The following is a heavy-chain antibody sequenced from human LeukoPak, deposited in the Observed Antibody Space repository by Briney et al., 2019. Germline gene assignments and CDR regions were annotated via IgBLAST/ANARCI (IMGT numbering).Heavy chain of an antibody. CDR3: AKVVGAVAGSYGMDV. Sequence: GGSLRLSCAASGFTFSSYAMSWVRQAPGKGLEWVSAISGSGGSTYYADSVKGRFTISRDNSKNTLYLQMNSLRAEDTAVYYCAKVVGAVAGSYGMDVWGQGTTVTVPS. CDR1: GFTFSSYA. J-gene: IGHJ6*02. D-gene: IGHD6-19*01. V-gene: IGHV3-23*01. CDR2: ISGSGGST.